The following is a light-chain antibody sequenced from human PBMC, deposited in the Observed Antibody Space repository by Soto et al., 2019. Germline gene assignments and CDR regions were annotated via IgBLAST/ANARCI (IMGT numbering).Light chain of an antibody. CDR2: GAS. Sequence: EIVMTQSPATLSVSPGERATLSCRASQSVSSNLAWYQQKPGQAPRLLIYGASTRATDIPARFSGSGSGTEFTLTISSLQSEDFAVYSCQQYTKWPLTFGGGTNVEIK. CDR3: QQYTKWPLT. J-gene: IGKJ4*01. V-gene: IGKV3-15*01. CDR1: QSVSSN.